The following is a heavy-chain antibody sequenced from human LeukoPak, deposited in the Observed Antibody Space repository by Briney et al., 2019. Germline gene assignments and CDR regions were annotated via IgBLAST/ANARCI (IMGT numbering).Heavy chain of an antibody. CDR3: AKDDSYAPSSPDY. V-gene: IGHV3-23*01. D-gene: IGHD5-18*01. CDR2: ISGSGGST. Sequence: PGGSLRLSCAASGFTFSSYAMSWVRQAPGKGLEWVSAISGSGGSTYYADSVKGRFTTSRDNSKNTLYLQMNSLRAEDTAVYYCAKDDSYAPSSPDYWGQGTLVTVSS. CDR1: GFTFSSYA. J-gene: IGHJ4*02.